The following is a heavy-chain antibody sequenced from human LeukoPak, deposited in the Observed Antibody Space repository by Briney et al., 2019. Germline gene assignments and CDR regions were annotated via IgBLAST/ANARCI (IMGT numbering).Heavy chain of an antibody. D-gene: IGHD3-10*01. V-gene: IGHV4-59*01. Sequence: SETLSLTCTVSGGSISSYYWSWIRQPPGKGLEWIGYIYYSGSTNYNPSLKSRVTISVDTSKNQFSLKLSSVTAADTAVSYCARDYGSGSYYNGDAFDIWGQGTMVTVSS. CDR2: IYYSGST. CDR1: GGSISSYY. CDR3: ARDYGSGSYYNGDAFDI. J-gene: IGHJ3*02.